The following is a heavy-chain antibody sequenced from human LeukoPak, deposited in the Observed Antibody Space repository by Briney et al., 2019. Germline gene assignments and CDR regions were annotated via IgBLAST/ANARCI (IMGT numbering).Heavy chain of an antibody. V-gene: IGHV1-2*02. Sequence: ASVRVSCKASGYTFSDYYMHWVRQAPAQGLEWMGWISPDSVEKNYAQKFQGRVTMTRDTSISTAYMELSRLGSDDTAVYYCARKRGVGVDRNAFDIWGQGTMVTVSS. J-gene: IGHJ3*02. CDR3: ARKRGVGVDRNAFDI. D-gene: IGHD3-3*01. CDR2: ISPDSVEK. CDR1: GYTFSDYY.